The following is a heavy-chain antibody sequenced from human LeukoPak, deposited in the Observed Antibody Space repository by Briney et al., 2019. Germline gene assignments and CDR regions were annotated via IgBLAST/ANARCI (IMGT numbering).Heavy chain of an antibody. CDR3: ARQLAAAGRAPFDY. D-gene: IGHD6-13*01. CDR2: IYYSGST. CDR1: GGSISSYY. J-gene: IGHJ4*02. Sequence: SETLSLTCTVPGGSISSYYWSWIRQPPGKGLEWIGYIYYSGSTNYNPSLKSRVTISVDTSKNQFSLKLSSVTAADTAVYYCARQLAAAGRAPFDYWGQGTLVTVSS. V-gene: IGHV4-59*08.